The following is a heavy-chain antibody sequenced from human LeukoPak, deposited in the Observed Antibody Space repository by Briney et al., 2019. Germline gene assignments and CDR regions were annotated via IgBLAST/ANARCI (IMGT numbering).Heavy chain of an antibody. CDR1: GFAFSSYG. CDR3: AKGSKAVLFTRDHYMDV. D-gene: IGHD6-19*01. J-gene: IGHJ6*03. Sequence: GGSLRLSCAASGFAFSSYGMHWVRQAPGKGLEWVAYIHYDSSTEDYADSVRGRFTISRDNSKNTLYLQMNSLRAEDTAVYFCAKGSKAVLFTRDHYMDVWGKGTTVTISS. CDR2: IHYDSSTE. V-gene: IGHV3-30*02.